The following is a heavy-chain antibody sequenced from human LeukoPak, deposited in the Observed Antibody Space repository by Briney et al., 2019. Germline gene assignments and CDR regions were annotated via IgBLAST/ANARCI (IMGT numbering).Heavy chain of an antibody. J-gene: IGHJ3*02. CDR1: GGSISSYY. Sequence: SETLSLTCTVSGGSISSYYWSWIRQPPGKGLEWIGYIYYSGSTNYNPSLKSRVTISVDTSKNQFSLKLSSVTAADTAVYYCAREGPGLDAFDTWGQGTMVTVSS. CDR2: IYYSGST. CDR3: AREGPGLDAFDT. D-gene: IGHD7-27*01. V-gene: IGHV4-59*01.